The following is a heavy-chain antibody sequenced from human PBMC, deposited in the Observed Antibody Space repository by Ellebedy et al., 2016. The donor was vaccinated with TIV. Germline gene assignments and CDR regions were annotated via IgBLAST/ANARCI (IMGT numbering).Heavy chain of an antibody. CDR2: ISAYNCNT. V-gene: IGHV1-18*01. D-gene: IGHD1-14*01. CDR3: ATLETNFDY. J-gene: IGHJ4*02. CDR1: GYTFTSYG. Sequence: ASVKVSCKASGYTFTSYGISWVRQAPGQGLEWMGWISAYNCNTNYAQKFQGRVTMTRDTSISTAYMELSRLRSDDTAVYYCATLETNFDYWGQGTLVTVSS.